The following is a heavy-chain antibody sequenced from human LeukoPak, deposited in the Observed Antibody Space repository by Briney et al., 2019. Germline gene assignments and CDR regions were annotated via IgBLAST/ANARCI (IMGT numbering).Heavy chain of an antibody. D-gene: IGHD6-6*01. Sequence: PGGSLRLSCAASGFTFSSYGMHWVRQAPGKGLEWVAFIRLDGSNKFYADSVKGRFTISRDNSKNTLYLQMNSLRAEDTAVYYCARENSSSLPLDYWGQGTLVTVSS. CDR1: GFTFSSYG. V-gene: IGHV3-30*02. CDR3: ARENSSSLPLDY. J-gene: IGHJ4*02. CDR2: IRLDGSNK.